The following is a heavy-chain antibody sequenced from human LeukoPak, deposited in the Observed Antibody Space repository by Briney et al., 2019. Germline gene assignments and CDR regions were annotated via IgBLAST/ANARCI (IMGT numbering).Heavy chain of an antibody. V-gene: IGHV3-23*01. CDR1: GFTFSSYG. J-gene: IGHJ4*02. CDR3: ARSLWFGDSNLDY. Sequence: GGSLRLSCAASGFTFSSYGMSWVRQAPGKGLEWVSAISGSGGSTYYADSVKGRFTISRDNSKNTLYLQMNSLRAEDTAMYYCARSLWFGDSNLDYWGQGTLVTVSS. CDR2: ISGSGGST. D-gene: IGHD3-10*01.